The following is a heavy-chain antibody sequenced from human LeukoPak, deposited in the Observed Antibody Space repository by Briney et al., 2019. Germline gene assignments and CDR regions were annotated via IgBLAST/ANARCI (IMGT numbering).Heavy chain of an antibody. J-gene: IGHJ3*02. D-gene: IGHD6-19*01. CDR1: GYTFTSYG. CDR3: AREGGSGWYRGPPRAAFDI. V-gene: IGHV1-18*01. Sequence: ASVHVSCKPSGYTFTSYGISWVRQAPGQGLEWMGWISAYNGNTNYAQKLQGRVTMTTDTSTSTAYMELRSLRSDDTAVYYCAREGGSGWYRGPPRAAFDIWGQGTMVTVS. CDR2: ISAYNGNT.